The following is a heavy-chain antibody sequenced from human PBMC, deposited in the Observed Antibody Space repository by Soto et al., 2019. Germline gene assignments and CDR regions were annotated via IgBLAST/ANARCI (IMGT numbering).Heavy chain of an antibody. V-gene: IGHV3-74*01. CDR2: TNSDGSST. CDR1: KFTFRNYW. Sequence: EVQLVESGGGLVPHGGSLRLSCGASKFTFRNYWMHWVRQAPGKGLVWVSRTNSDGSSTSYADSVRGRFTISRDNAKNTLYLQMNSLRAEDTAVYYCARAPCDYLFEYWCQGTLVTVSS. J-gene: IGHJ4*02. D-gene: IGHD4-17*01. CDR3: ARAPCDYLFEY.